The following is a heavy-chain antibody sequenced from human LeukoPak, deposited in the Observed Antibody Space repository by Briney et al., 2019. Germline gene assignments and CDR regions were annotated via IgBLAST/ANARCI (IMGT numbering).Heavy chain of an antibody. V-gene: IGHV3-7*01. J-gene: IGHJ4*02. Sequence: GGSLRLSCAASGFTFSRYWMSWVRQAPGKGLEWVANIKQDGSEKYYVDSVKGRFTISRDNAKNSLHLQTNSLRAEDTAVYYCARSRYCTSNSCYSDYWGQGTLVTVPS. D-gene: IGHD2-2*01. CDR1: GFTFSRYW. CDR2: IKQDGSEK. CDR3: ARSRYCTSNSCYSDY.